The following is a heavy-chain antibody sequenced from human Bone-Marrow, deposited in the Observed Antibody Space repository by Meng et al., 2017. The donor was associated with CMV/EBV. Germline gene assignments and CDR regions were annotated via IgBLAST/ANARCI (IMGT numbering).Heavy chain of an antibody. D-gene: IGHD1-1*01. CDR2: ISYDGSNK. Sequence: GGSLRLFCAASGFTFSSYAMHWVRQAPGKGLEWVAVISYDGSNKYYADSVKGRFTISRDNSKNTLYLQMNSLRAEDTAVYYCARAHVRTDYFDYWGQGTLVTVSS. CDR3: ARAHVRTDYFDY. V-gene: IGHV3-30-3*01. J-gene: IGHJ4*02. CDR1: GFTFSSYA.